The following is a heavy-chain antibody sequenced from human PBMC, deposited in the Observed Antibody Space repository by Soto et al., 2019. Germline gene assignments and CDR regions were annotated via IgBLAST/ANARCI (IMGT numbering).Heavy chain of an antibody. Sequence: QVQLVQSGAEVKKPGSSVKVSCKASGGTLSNYAFTWVRQAPGQGLEWMGGIIPIFNTANYAQKFQGRVTITADESTSTAYMEVNSLRSEDTAVYYCARGRGYSGDDHYYYFDMDVWGQGTTVTVSS. CDR1: GGTLSNYA. J-gene: IGHJ6*02. CDR3: ARGRGYSGDDHYYYFDMDV. V-gene: IGHV1-69*01. D-gene: IGHD5-12*01. CDR2: IIPIFNTA.